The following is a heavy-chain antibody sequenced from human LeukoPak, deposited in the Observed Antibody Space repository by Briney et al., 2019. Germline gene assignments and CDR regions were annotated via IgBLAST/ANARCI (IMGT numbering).Heavy chain of an antibody. CDR1: GFTFSDHY. J-gene: IGHJ4*02. Sequence: GGSLRLSCAASGFTFSDHYMDWVRQAPGKGLEWVGRTRDKANNYRTEYAASVKGRFTISRVDSENSVYLQMNSLKSEDTAVYYCAIRRQSGSSLDYWGQGTLVSV. CDR3: AIRRQSGSSLDY. D-gene: IGHD1-26*01. CDR2: TRDKANNYRT. V-gene: IGHV3-72*01.